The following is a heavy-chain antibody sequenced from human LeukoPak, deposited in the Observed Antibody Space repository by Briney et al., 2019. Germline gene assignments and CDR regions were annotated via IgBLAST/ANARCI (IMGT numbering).Heavy chain of an antibody. CDR2: INHSGST. CDR3: ARAPQRSYQHNWFDP. CDR1: GGSFSGYY. J-gene: IGHJ5*02. V-gene: IGHV4-34*01. Sequence: SETLSLTCAVYGGSFSGYYWSWIRQPPGKGLEWIGEINHSGSTNYNPSLKSRVTISVDTSKNQFSLKPSSVTAADTAVYYCARAPQRSYQHNWFDPWGQGTLVTVSS. D-gene: IGHD2-21*01.